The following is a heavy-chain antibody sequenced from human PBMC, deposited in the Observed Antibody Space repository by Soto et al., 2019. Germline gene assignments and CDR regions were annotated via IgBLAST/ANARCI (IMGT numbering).Heavy chain of an antibody. V-gene: IGHV3-23*01. CDR1: GFTFSNYG. J-gene: IGHJ4*02. Sequence: EVQLLESGGGLIQPGGSLRLSCEASGFTFSNYGMTWFRLAPGKGLEWVSTISGSGGRTFYADPVKGRFTISRDNSKNTLYLQMKSLRAEDTAVYYCAKEMIASTLADFFDYWGQGTPVTVSS. CDR2: ISGSGGRT. CDR3: AKEMIASTLADFFDY. D-gene: IGHD2-21*01.